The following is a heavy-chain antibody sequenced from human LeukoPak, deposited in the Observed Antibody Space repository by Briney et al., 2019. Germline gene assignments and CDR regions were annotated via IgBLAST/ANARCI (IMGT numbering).Heavy chain of an antibody. CDR3: AKGGSSGYPFDI. J-gene: IGHJ3*02. V-gene: IGHV3-23*01. CDR1: GFTFSSYA. Sequence: AGGSLRLSCAASGFTFSSYAMSWVRQAPGKGLEWVSAISGSGGSPYYADSVKGRFTISRDNSKNTLYLQMNSLRAEDTAVYYCAKGGSSGYPFDIWGQGTMVTVSS. D-gene: IGHD3-22*01. CDR2: ISGSGGSP.